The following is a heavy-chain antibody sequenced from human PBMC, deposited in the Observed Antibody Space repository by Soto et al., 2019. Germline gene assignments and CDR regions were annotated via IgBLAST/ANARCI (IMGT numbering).Heavy chain of an antibody. CDR1: GSSISTTNYY. CDR2: IYYGWTT. CDR3: ATFVVTDSRHTEFEL. Sequence: SETLCLTCTVSGSSISTTNYYWGCFRQPPGKGLDWIGNIYYGWTTYYNPALKRRVTISVDTSKNHFSLKVNSVTAADTAVYYCATFVVTDSRHTEFELWGPGNLVHVSS. V-gene: IGHV4-39*02. J-gene: IGHJ4*02. D-gene: IGHD2-21*02.